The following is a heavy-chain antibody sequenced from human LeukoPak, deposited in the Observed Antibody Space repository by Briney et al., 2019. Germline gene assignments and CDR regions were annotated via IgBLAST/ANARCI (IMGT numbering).Heavy chain of an antibody. CDR3: ATLLSSGDMDV. D-gene: IGHD6-6*01. CDR1: GASISTGGFY. J-gene: IGHJ6*02. CDR2: IYYSGST. V-gene: IGHV4-31*03. Sequence: SETLSLTCTISGASISTGGFYWTWIRQHPGKGLEWIGYIYYSGSTYYNPSLKSRVTISVDTSKNQFSLKLSSVTAADTAVYYCATLLSSGDMDVWGQGTTVTVSS.